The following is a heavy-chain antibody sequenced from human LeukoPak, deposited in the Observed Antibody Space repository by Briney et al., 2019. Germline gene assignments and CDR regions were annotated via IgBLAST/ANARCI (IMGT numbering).Heavy chain of an antibody. CDR3: ARDAGTVTHRLLYYYYYMDV. CDR2: ISPTGGAI. D-gene: IGHD4-17*01. J-gene: IGHJ6*03. CDR1: GFTFSTSA. Sequence: GGSLRLSCAASGFTFSTSAMNWVRQAPGRGLEWVSSISPTGGAIFYADSLRGRFTVSRDNAKNSLYLQMNSLRAEDTAVYYCARDAGTVTHRLLYYYYYMDVWGKGTTVTVSS. V-gene: IGHV3-21*01.